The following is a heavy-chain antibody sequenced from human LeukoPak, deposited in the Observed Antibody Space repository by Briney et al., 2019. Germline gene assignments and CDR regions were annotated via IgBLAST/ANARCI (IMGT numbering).Heavy chain of an antibody. J-gene: IGHJ4*02. CDR1: GFTFSDDA. Sequence: GGSLRLSCAASGFTFSDDAMSLVRQAPGKGLEWVSTISGGGITTYYADSAKGRFTISRDNSKNTMFLQMNSLRADDTAVYYCPRQSSASRWNPFDYWGQGILVTVSS. CDR2: ISGGGITT. V-gene: IGHV3-23*01. CDR3: PRQSSASRWNPFDY. D-gene: IGHD6-19*01.